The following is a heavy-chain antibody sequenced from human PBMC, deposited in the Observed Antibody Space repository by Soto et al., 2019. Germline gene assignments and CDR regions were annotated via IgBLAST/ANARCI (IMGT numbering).Heavy chain of an antibody. CDR2: INEDGGEK. CDR3: ARDLFDY. Sequence: GGSLRLSCAASGFTFSNYWMNWVRQAPGKGLEWVANINEDGGEKYYVDSAKGRFTISRDNAKNSLYLQMSSLRAEDTAVYYCARDLFDYWGQGTLVTVS. CDR1: GFTFSNYW. V-gene: IGHV3-7*01. J-gene: IGHJ4*02.